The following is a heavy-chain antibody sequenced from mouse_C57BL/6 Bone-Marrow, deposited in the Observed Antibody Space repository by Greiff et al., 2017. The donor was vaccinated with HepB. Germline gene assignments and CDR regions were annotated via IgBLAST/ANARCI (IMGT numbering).Heavy chain of an antibody. CDR3: ATNWGFDY. CDR2: ISYDGSN. CDR1: GYSITSGYY. D-gene: IGHD4-1*01. Sequence: QQSGPGLVKPSQSLSLTCSVTGYSITSGYYWNWIRQFPGNKLEWMGYISYDGSNNYNPSLKNRISITRDTSKNQFFLKLNSVTTEDTATYYCATNWGFDYWGQGTTLTVSS. V-gene: IGHV3-6*01. J-gene: IGHJ2*01.